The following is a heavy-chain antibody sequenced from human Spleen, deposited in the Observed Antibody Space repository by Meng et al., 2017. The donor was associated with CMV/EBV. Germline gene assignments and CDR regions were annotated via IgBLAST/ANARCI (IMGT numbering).Heavy chain of an antibody. CDR1: GFTFSSYE. J-gene: IGHJ4*02. V-gene: IGHV3-21*01. Sequence: GESLKISCAASGFTFSSYEMNWVRQAPGKGLEWVSSISSAGSYIYYGNSLKGRFTISRDNAKNSLYLQMKSLRVDDTAIYYCARARGLPAGSYYFDYWGQGALVTVSS. D-gene: IGHD4-11*01. CDR3: ARARGLPAGSYYFDY. CDR2: ISSAGSYI.